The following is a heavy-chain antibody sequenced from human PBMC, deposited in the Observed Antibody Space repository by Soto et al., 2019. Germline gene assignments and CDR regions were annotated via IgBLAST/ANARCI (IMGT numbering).Heavy chain of an antibody. V-gene: IGHV3-30*18. CDR3: AKDSLGGGDY. Sequence: QVQLVESGGGVVPPGRSLRLSCAASGFTFSSYGMHWVRQAPGKGLEWVAVISYDGSNKYYADSVKGRFTISRDNSKNTLYLQMNSLRAEDTAVYYCAKDSLGGGDYWGQGTLVTVSS. CDR2: ISYDGSNK. CDR1: GFTFSSYG. J-gene: IGHJ4*02.